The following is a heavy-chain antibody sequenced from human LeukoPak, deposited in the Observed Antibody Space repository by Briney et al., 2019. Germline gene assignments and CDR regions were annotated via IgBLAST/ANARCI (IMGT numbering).Heavy chain of an antibody. CDR3: ARADAFDI. V-gene: IGHV1-2*06. CDR2: INPNSGGT. CDR1: GYTFTGYY. J-gene: IGHJ3*02. Sequence: GASVKVSCKASGYTFTGYYIHWMRQAPGQGLEWMGRINPNSGGTNYAQKFQGRFTMARDTSISTAYMELSRLTSDDTATYYCARADAFDIWGQGTMVTVSS.